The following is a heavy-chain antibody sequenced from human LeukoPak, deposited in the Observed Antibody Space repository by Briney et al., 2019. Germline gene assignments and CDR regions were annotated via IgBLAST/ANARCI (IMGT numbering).Heavy chain of an antibody. Sequence: PGRSLRLSCAASGFTFDDYAMHWVRQAPGKGLEWVSGISWNSGSIYYADSVKGRFTISRDNAKNSLYLQMNSLRAEDTAVYYCARVGMYYDSSGYHDYWGQGTLVTVSS. CDR1: GFTFDDYA. CDR3: ARVGMYYDSSGYHDY. J-gene: IGHJ4*02. D-gene: IGHD3-22*01. V-gene: IGHV3-9*01. CDR2: ISWNSGSI.